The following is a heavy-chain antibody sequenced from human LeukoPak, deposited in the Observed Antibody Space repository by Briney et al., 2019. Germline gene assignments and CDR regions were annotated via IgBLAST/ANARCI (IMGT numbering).Heavy chain of an antibody. Sequence: SVKISCKASGGTFSSYAISWVRQAPGQVLEWMGGIIPIFGTANYAQKFQGRVTITADKSTSTAYMELSSLRSEDTAVYYCASHSGVPTAAGTGYYYYGMDVWGKGTTVTVSS. CDR2: IIPIFGTA. J-gene: IGHJ6*04. D-gene: IGHD6-13*01. CDR1: GGTFSSYA. CDR3: ASHSGVPTAAGTGYYYYGMDV. V-gene: IGHV1-69*06.